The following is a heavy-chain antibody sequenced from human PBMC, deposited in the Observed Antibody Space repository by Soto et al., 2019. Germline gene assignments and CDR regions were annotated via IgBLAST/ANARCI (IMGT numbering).Heavy chain of an antibody. J-gene: IGHJ4*02. V-gene: IGHV1-3*01. CDR2: ISNAGSGNT. CDR3: ERESNHYQDFFQN. D-gene: IGHD2-2*01. Sequence: XPVKVSCNPSGYSFRSFELHWIRQAPGQRPEWMGGISNAGSGNTKYSQKFQDRLTITGDKRATTVYMALSSLTSEDTATYYCERESNHYQDFFQNWGQGTQVTVSS. CDR1: GYSFRSFE.